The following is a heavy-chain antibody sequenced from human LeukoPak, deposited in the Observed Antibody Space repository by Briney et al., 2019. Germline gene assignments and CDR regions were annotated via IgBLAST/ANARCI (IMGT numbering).Heavy chain of an antibody. V-gene: IGHV4-59*01. Sequence: SETLSLTCTVSGGAICSDYWSWIRQPPGKGLEWIGYIYYSGSTNYNPSLKSRVTISVETSKNQFSLNLSSVSAAHTPVYYCARGVGRWLGSNTNCSAFDTWGQGKM. CDR1: GGAICSDY. D-gene: IGHD6-19*01. CDR2: IYYSGST. CDR3: ARGVGRWLGSNTNCSAFDT. J-gene: IGHJ3*02.